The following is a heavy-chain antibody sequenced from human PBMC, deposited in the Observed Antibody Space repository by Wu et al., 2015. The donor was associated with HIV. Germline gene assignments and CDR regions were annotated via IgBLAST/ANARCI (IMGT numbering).Heavy chain of an antibody. J-gene: IGHJ4*02. CDR1: GYIFNNYY. CDR2: VNPNSGGT. D-gene: IGHD6-13*01. Sequence: QVQLVQSGAEVKKPGASVRVSCKAFGYIFNNYYMHWVRQAPGQGLEWMGWVNPNSGGTNYAQKFQGRVTMTRDTSISTAYMELSRLRSDDTAVYYCAREPYSSSWYSGFDYWGQGTLVTVSS. V-gene: IGHV1-2*02. CDR3: AREPYSSSWYSGFDY.